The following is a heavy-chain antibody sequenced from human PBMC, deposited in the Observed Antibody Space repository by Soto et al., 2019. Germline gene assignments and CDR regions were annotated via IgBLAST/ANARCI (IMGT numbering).Heavy chain of an antibody. CDR1: ELTFSRDG. CDR3: SKYTYYHDSIRYYVFYI. J-gene: IGHJ3*02. CDR2: ISYDGSNK. D-gene: IGHD3-22*01. V-gene: IGHV3-30*18. Sequence: RDSWAGSELTFSRDGMHWVRQAPGKGLEWVAVISYDGSNKNYADSVKGRFTISRDNSNNTVYLQMSSLRAEDTAVYYCSKYTYYHDSIRYYVFYICGQGTMVTVS.